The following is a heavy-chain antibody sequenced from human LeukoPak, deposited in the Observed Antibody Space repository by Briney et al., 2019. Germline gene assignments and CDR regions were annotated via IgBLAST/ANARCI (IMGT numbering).Heavy chain of an antibody. Sequence: SETLSLTCTVSGYSISSGYYWGWIRQPPGKGLEWIGYIYYSGSTNYNPSLKSRVTISVDTSKNQFSLKLSSVTAADTAVYYCARGRMVRGVLTSYYYMDVWGKGTTVTVSS. J-gene: IGHJ6*03. V-gene: IGHV4-61*01. D-gene: IGHD3-10*01. CDR3: ARGRMVRGVLTSYYYMDV. CDR2: IYYSGST. CDR1: GYSISSGYY.